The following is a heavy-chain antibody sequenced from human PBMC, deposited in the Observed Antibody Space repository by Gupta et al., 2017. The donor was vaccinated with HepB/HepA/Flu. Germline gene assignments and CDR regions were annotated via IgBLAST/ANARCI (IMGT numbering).Heavy chain of an antibody. CDR1: GGSFSSYA. Sequence: GGSFSSYAISWVRQDIGQGLEWMGGITPIFTKPNYAQKYQARVTITADKSTNTTYLELSSLRSEDTGVYYCASSLWSAYYYFGFVSGGEGTVVTVSS. J-gene: IGHJ3*01. CDR3: ASSLWSAYYYFGFVS. D-gene: IGHD3-3*01. CDR2: ITPIFTKP. V-gene: IGHV1-69*06.